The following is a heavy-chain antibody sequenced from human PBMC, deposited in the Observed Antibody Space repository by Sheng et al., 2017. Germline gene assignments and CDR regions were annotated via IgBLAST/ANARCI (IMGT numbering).Heavy chain of an antibody. CDR2: SITVGGT. Sequence: QVQLQESGPGLVKPSETLSLTCTVSGGSVSSGSYYWSWIRQPPGKGRGVDWVVSITVGGTNYNPSLKSRVTISVDTSKNQFSLKLSSVTAADTAVYYCASSTLGYCSGGSCHTRKGFDYWGQGTLVTVSS. V-gene: IGHV4-61*01. D-gene: IGHD2-15*01. J-gene: IGHJ4*02. CDR1: GGSVSSGSYY. CDR3: ASSTLGYCSGGSCHTRKGFDY.